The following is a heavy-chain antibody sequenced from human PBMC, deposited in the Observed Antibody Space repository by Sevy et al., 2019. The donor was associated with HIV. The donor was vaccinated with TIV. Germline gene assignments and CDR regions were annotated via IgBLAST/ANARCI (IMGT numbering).Heavy chain of an antibody. Sequence: SETLSLTCTVSGGSISSNNDYWGWIRQPPGKGLEWIGTIYYSGNTYYNPSLKSRVTISVDTSKNQFSLKLSSVTATDTAVYYCARQAAPTTVTTNCFDYWGQGNQVTVSS. CDR2: IYYSGNT. CDR1: GGSISSNNDY. V-gene: IGHV4-39*01. J-gene: IGHJ4*02. D-gene: IGHD4-17*01. CDR3: ARQAAPTTVTTNCFDY.